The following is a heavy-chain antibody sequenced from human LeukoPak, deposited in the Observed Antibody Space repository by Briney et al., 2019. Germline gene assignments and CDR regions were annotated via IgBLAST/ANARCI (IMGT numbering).Heavy chain of an antibody. CDR1: GYSFTSNY. J-gene: IGHJ4*02. CDR3: ARDQEAFDY. V-gene: IGHV1-46*01. CDR2: IYPRDGST. Sequence: ASVKVSCKASGYSFTSNYIHWVRQAPGQGLEWMGTIYPRDGSTSYAQKFQGRATVTRDTSTSTVHMELSGLRSEDTAVYYCARDQEAFDYWGQGTLVTVSS.